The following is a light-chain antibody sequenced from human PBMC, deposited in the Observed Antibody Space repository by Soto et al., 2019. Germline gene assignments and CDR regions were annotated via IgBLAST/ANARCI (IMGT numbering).Light chain of an antibody. CDR1: QSVSSSY. CDR2: GAS. J-gene: IGKJ5*01. V-gene: IGKV3-20*01. Sequence: MVLTHSPGTLSFSPWSRSTPFFRSSQSVSSSYLAWYQQKPGQAPRLLIYGASSRATGIPDRFSGSGSGTDFTLTISRLEPEDFAVYYCQQYGSSSITFGQGTRLEIK. CDR3: QQYGSSSIT.